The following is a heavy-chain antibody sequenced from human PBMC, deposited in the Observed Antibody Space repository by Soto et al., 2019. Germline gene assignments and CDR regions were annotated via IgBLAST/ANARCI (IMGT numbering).Heavy chain of an antibody. J-gene: IGHJ3*02. D-gene: IGHD6-6*01. CDR2: ISGSGGST. CDR1: GFNYSSYA. CDR3: AKDPMSSSSQAFDI. V-gene: IGHV3-23*01. Sequence: GGSQRLSCAASGFNYSSYAISWVRQDQGKGLEWVSAISGSGGSTYYADSVKGRFTISRDNSKNTLYLQMNSLRAEDTAVYYCAKDPMSSSSQAFDIWGQGTMVTVSS.